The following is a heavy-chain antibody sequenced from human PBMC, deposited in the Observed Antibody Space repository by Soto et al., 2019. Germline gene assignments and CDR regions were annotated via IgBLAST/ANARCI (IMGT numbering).Heavy chain of an antibody. J-gene: IGHJ4*02. CDR2: INAGNGNT. CDR1: GYTFTSYA. Sequence: QVQLVQSGAEVKKPGASVKVSCKASGYTFTSYAMHWVRQAPGQRLEWMGWINAGNGNTKYSQKFQGRVTITRDTSASTAYIELSSLRSEDTAVYYCARGVYSSGWYSKFDYWGQGTLVTVSS. D-gene: IGHD6-19*01. CDR3: ARGVYSSGWYSKFDY. V-gene: IGHV1-3*01.